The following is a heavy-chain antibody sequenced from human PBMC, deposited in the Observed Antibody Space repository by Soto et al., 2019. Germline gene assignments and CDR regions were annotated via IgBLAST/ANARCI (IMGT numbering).Heavy chain of an antibody. V-gene: IGHV3-11*01. CDR1: GFLFSHYY. Sequence: NLLESGGGLVKPGGSLRLSCEASGFLFSHYYMSWIRQGPEKRLELVAYISSNSTAFYYADSVKGRFTISKDDAKNTLYLQLNSLRAEDTAIYYCAKAFPPYYGSGSSYYFTFWGQGTLVTVSS. CDR2: ISSNSTAF. CDR3: AKAFPPYYGSGSSYYFTF. D-gene: IGHD3-10*01. J-gene: IGHJ4*02.